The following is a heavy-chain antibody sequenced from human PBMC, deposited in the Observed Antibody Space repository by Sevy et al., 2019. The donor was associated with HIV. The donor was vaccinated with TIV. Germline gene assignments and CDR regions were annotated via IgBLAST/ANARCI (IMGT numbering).Heavy chain of an antibody. D-gene: IGHD1-1*01. CDR1: GFTFGDYC. Sequence: GGSLRLSCTASGFTFGDYCMSWVRQAPGKGLEWVAFLKSKAYGGTVDHAASVKGRFTISRDDSKSIAYLQMNDLNTGDTGVYYCTRWKGARSIFDYWGQGALVTVSP. CDR3: TRWKGARSIFDY. V-gene: IGHV3-49*04. J-gene: IGHJ4*02. CDR2: LKSKAYGGTV.